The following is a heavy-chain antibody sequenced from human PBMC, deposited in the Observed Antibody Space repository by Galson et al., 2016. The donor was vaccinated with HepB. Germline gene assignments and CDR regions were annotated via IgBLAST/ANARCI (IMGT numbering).Heavy chain of an antibody. J-gene: IGHJ4*02. V-gene: IGHV3-15*01. CDR3: VTGPFDY. Sequence: LRLSCAASGFSFTNAWMNWVRQAPGKGLEWVARIKSNSDGGTRDYAAPVRARFVISRDNSNNTLYLEMHGLTAEDTAVYYCVTGPFDYWGQGTLVTVSS. CDR2: IKSNSDGGTR. CDR1: GFSFTNAW.